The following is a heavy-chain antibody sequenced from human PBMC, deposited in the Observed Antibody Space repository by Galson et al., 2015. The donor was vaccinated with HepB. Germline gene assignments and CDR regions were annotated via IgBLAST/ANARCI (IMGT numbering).Heavy chain of an antibody. Sequence: SLRLSCAASGFTFDDSTMHWVRQVPGKGLQWVSLITWNGDYTYYADSVRGRFTISRNTRKNSLHLQMNSLRIEATRLYSWAKDRGKRGSGGGANLDSWGQGTPVTVSS. J-gene: IGHJ4*02. V-gene: IGHV3-43*01. CDR3: AKDRGKRGSGGGANLDS. CDR1: GFTFDDST. CDR2: ITWNGDYT. D-gene: IGHD3-16*01.